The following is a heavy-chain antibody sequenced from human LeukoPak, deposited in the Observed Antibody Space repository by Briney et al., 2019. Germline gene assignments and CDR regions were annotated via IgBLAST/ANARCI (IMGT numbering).Heavy chain of an antibody. V-gene: IGHV1-18*01. CDR2: IRVDNGNT. CDR3: ARDWGSSVEY. CDR1: GYTFTSYG. D-gene: IGHD3-16*01. J-gene: IGHJ4*02. Sequence: GASVKVSGKGSGYTFTSYGVRWGRQAPGQGLEGRGWIRVDNGNTKYAQKFQGRVTMTTDTSTSTAYRGLRSLTSDDTAVYYCARDWGSSVEYWGQGTLVTVSS.